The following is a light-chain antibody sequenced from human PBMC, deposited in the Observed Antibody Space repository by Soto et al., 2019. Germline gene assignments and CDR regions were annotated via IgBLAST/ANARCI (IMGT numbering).Light chain of an antibody. CDR2: GAS. J-gene: IGKJ5*01. CDR3: QQYFTSPIT. V-gene: IGKV3-20*01. Sequence: IVLTQFPGTLALSPGERATLSCRASQSVNSRLAWYQHKPGQAPRLLISGASNRASGIPARFSAWGSGTDFTLTISRVDPADFAFYYCQQYFTSPITFGQGTRLEIK. CDR1: QSVNSR.